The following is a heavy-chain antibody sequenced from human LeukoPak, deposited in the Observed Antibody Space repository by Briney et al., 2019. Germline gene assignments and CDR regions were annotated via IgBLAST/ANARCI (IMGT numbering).Heavy chain of an antibody. CDR1: GFSLSTSGVG. Sequence: SGPTLVNPTQTLTLTCTFSGFSLSTSGVGVGWIRQPPEKALEWLALIYWDDDKRYRPSLKSRLTITKDTSKNQVVLTLTNIDPVDTGTYYCARSPAYYYESSGYYHYWGQGTLVTVSS. CDR2: IYWDDDK. D-gene: IGHD3-22*01. J-gene: IGHJ4*02. V-gene: IGHV2-5*02. CDR3: ARSPAYYYESSGYYHY.